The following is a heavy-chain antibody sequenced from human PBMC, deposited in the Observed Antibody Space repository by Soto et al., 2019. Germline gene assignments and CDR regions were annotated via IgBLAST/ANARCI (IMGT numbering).Heavy chain of an antibody. J-gene: IGHJ4*02. D-gene: IGHD3-10*01. CDR3: LKDAPNGSIDD. CDR1: GFRFEQYV. CDR2: VSPTGDTV. V-gene: IGHV3-9*01. Sequence: VQVVASGGGLVQPGRSLRLSCAVSGFRFEQYVMHWVRQGPGKGLECVSTVSPTGDTVAYADSVEGRFTVSRDNAKNSLSLQMNRLKGDDTAFYYCLKDAPNGSIDDWGQGTLVTVSS.